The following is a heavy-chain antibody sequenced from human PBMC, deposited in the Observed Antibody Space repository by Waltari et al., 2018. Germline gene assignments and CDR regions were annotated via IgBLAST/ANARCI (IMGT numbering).Heavy chain of an antibody. CDR3: ARGLDYDFWSGYPPSYGMDV. Sequence: QVQLVQSGAEVKKPGSSVKVSCKASGGTFSSYAISWVRQAPGQGLEWMGRIIPSLGIANDAQKFQSRVTITADKSTSTAYMELSSLGSEDTAVYYCARGLDYDFWSGYPPSYGMDVWGQGTTVTVSS. D-gene: IGHD3-3*01. CDR2: IIPSLGIA. V-gene: IGHV1-69*09. J-gene: IGHJ6*02. CDR1: GGTFSSYA.